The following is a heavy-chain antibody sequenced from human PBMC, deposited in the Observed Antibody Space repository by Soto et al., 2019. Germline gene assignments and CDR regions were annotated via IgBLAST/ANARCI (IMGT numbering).Heavy chain of an antibody. J-gene: IGHJ4*02. CDR2: IYYSGST. D-gene: IGHD3-10*01. Sequence: SETLSLTCTVSGGSISSGGYYWSWIRQHPGKGLEWIGYIYYSGSTYYNPSLKSRATISVDTSKNQFSLKLSSVTAADTAVYYCARWTMVRGVTHRRPPSFDYWGQGTLVTVSS. CDR3: ARWTMVRGVTHRRPPSFDY. V-gene: IGHV4-31*03. CDR1: GGSISSGGYY.